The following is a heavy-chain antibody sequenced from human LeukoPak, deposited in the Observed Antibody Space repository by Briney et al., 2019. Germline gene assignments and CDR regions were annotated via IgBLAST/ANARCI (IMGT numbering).Heavy chain of an antibody. V-gene: IGHV3-23*01. CDR2: ISGSGGGT. CDR1: AFTFSNYA. CDR3: AKGFTVTTYGWGVDY. J-gene: IGHJ4*02. D-gene: IGHD4-17*01. Sequence: GGSLRLSCAASAFTFSNYAMSWVRQAPGKGLEWVSGISGSGGGTYYADSVKGRFTISRDNSKNTLYLQINSLRAEDTAVYYCAKGFTVTTYGWGVDYWGQGTLVTVSS.